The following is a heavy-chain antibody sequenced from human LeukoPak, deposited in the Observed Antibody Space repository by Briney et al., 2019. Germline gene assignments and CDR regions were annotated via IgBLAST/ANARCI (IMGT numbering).Heavy chain of an antibody. V-gene: IGHV1-2*04. D-gene: IGHD6-6*01. CDR3: ARDRGSSSEFYYYYYGMDV. CDR2: INVKSGGT. J-gene: IGHJ6*02. CDR1: GYTFTDYY. Sequence: GASVKVSCKASGYTFTDYYMHWVRQAPGQGLEWMGWINVKSGGTNYAQKFQGWVTMTRDTSISTAYMELSRLRPDDTAVYYCARDRGSSSEFYYYYYGMDVWGQGTTVTVSS.